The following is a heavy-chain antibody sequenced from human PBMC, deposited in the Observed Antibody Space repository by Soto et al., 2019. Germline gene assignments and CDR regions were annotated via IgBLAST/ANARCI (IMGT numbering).Heavy chain of an antibody. J-gene: IGHJ5*02. Sequence: QVQLQQWGAGLLKPSETLSLTCAVYGGSFSGYYWSWIRQPPGKGLEWIGEINHSGSTNYNPSLKSRVTISVDTSKNQSSLKLSSVTAADTAVYYCARGGIRLRYNWFDPWGQGTLVTVSS. D-gene: IGHD5-12*01. V-gene: IGHV4-34*01. CDR3: ARGGIRLRYNWFDP. CDR2: INHSGST. CDR1: GGSFSGYY.